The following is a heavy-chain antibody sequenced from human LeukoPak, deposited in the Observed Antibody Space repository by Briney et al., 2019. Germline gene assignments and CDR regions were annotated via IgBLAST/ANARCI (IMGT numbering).Heavy chain of an antibody. CDR1: GYTFTNYD. CDR3: ARDWPDRRAGIGDY. V-gene: IGHV1-18*01. CDR2: ISTYNGNT. J-gene: IGHJ4*02. Sequence: GASVKVSCKASGYTFTNYDIHWVRQATGQGLEWMGWISTYNGNTHYAQKLQGRVTMTTDTSTSTTYMELRSLRSDDTAVYYCARDWPDRRAGIGDYWGQGTLVTVSS. D-gene: IGHD6-19*01.